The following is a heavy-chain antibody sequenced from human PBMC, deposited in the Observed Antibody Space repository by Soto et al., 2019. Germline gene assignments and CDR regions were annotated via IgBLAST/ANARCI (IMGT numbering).Heavy chain of an antibody. V-gene: IGHV1-18*04. CDR2: ISAYNGNK. CDR1: GYMFTTYG. J-gene: IGHJ4*02. CDR3: ARTGGGMAARPLEY. Sequence: QVQLVQSGGEVKKPGASVEVSCRTSGYMFTTYGMSWVRQAPGQGLEWMAWISAYNGNKKYAQKFQGRVTMTTDTSTGTVSMELRHLTSYDPGTYFCARTGGGMAARPLEYWGQGTLVTVSS. D-gene: IGHD6-6*01.